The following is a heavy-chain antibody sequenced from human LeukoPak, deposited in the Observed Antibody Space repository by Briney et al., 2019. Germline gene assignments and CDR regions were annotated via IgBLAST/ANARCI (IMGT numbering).Heavy chain of an antibody. V-gene: IGHV3-21*01. CDR1: GFTFSSYS. Sequence: GGSLRLSCAASGFTFSSYSMNWVRQAPGKGLEWVSSISSSSSYIYYADSVKGRFTISRDNAKDSLYLQMNSLRAEDTAVYYCARAPGGSAPFDYWGQGTLVTVSS. D-gene: IGHD1-26*01. J-gene: IGHJ4*02. CDR3: ARAPGGSAPFDY. CDR2: ISSSSSYI.